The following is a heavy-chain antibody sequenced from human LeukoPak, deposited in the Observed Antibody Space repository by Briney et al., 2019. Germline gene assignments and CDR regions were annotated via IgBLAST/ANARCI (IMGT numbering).Heavy chain of an antibody. CDR3: ARDLNWETY. Sequence: PGGSLRLSCAASGFTFDDYAMHWVRQAPGKGLEWVSGISWNSGSIGYADSVKGRFTISRDNAKNSLYLQMSSLRADDTAVFYCARDLNWETYWGQGILVTVSS. CDR1: GFTFDDYA. D-gene: IGHD7-27*01. CDR2: ISWNSGSI. J-gene: IGHJ4*02. V-gene: IGHV3-9*01.